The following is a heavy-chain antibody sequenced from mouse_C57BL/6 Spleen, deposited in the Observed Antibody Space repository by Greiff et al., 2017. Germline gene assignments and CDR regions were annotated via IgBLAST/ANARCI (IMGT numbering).Heavy chain of an antibody. CDR2: IDPNSGGT. V-gene: IGHV1-72*01. CDR3: ARLDSSGFWFCY. J-gene: IGHJ3*01. CDR1: GYSFTSYW. Sequence: VQLQQPGAELVKPGASVKLSCKASGYSFTSYWMHWVKQRPGRGLEWIGRIDPNSGGTKYNEKFKSKATLTVDKPSSTAYMQLSSLTSEDSAVYYWARLDSSGFWFCYWGQGALVTVSA. D-gene: IGHD3-2*02.